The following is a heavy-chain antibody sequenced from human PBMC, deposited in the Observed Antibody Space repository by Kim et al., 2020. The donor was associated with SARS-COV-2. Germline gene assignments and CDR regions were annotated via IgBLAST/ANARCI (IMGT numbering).Heavy chain of an antibody. V-gene: IGHV1-69*13. Sequence: SVKVSCKASGGTFGTYPISWVRQTPGQGLEWRGGIIPFFGTTKYAPKFQCRDTMTGDDSTRITYMELSSLKSGDTAVYFLPKCFFDSSGIFHDFWGQ. CDR3: PKCFFDSSGIFHDF. D-gene: IGHD3-22*01. CDR1: GGTFGTYP. CDR2: IIPFFGTT. J-gene: IGHJ4*02.